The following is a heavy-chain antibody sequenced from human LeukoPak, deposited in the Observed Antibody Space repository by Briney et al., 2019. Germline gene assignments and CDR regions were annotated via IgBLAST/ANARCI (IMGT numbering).Heavy chain of an antibody. CDR2: ISAYNGNT. V-gene: IGHV1-18*01. J-gene: IGHJ4*02. CDR3: ARDQAATNTQVRFCLD. Sequence: ASVKVSFKASGYTFTSYGISWVRQAPGQGLEWMGWISAYNGNTNFAQKLQGRVTMTTDTSTSTAYMDLRSLRSDDTAVYYCARDQAATNTQVRFCLDWGQGTLVTVSS. CDR1: GYTFTSYG. D-gene: IGHD3-9*01.